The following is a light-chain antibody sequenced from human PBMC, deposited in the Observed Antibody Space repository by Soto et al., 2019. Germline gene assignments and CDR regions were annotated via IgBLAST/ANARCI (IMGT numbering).Light chain of an antibody. CDR3: QAYDYSLTASV. CDR1: TSNIGTNT. CDR2: SND. J-gene: IGLJ3*02. Sequence: QSVLTQSPSASGTPGQRVSISCSGSTSNIGTNTVSWYQHVPGTAPKLLIYSNDQRPSAVPGRFSGSKSGTSASLAISGLQAEDEADYYCQAYDYSLTASVFGGGTQLTVL. V-gene: IGLV1-44*01.